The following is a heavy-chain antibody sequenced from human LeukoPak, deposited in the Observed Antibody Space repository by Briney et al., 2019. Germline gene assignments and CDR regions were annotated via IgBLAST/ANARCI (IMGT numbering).Heavy chain of an antibody. Sequence: PGGSLRLSCAASRLTSSSYAMSWVRQAPGKGLEWVSAISGSGGSTYYADSVKGRFTISRDNSKNTVYLQMNSLRAEDTAVYYCARATVVAAPPLFDSWGQGTRVTVSS. D-gene: IGHD2-15*01. CDR1: RLTSSSYA. J-gene: IGHJ4*02. V-gene: IGHV3-23*01. CDR3: ARATVVAAPPLFDS. CDR2: ISGSGGST.